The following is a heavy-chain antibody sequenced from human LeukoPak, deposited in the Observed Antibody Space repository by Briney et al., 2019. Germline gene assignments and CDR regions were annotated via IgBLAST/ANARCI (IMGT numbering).Heavy chain of an antibody. J-gene: IGHJ5*02. Sequence: ASVKVSCKASGYTFTGYYMYWVRQAPGQGLEWMGRINPENGETIYAQSFQGRVTMTRDTSINTAYMELSRLRSDDTAVYYCARGADSNSNWFDPWGQGTLITVSS. D-gene: IGHD4-11*01. CDR3: ARGADSNSNWFDP. CDR1: GYTFTGYY. V-gene: IGHV1-2*06. CDR2: INPENGET.